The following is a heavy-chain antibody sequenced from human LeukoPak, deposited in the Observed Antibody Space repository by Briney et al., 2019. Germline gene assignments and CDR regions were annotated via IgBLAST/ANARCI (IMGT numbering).Heavy chain of an antibody. J-gene: IGHJ4*02. CDR2: IYYSGST. Sequence: PSETPSLTCTVSGGCISSYYWSCGRQPPGKGLEWIGYIYYSGSTNYNPSLKSRVTISVDTSKNQFSLKLSSVTAADTAVYYCARHSSGGNPDFDYWGQGTLVTVSS. D-gene: IGHD4-23*01. CDR3: ARHSSGGNPDFDY. V-gene: IGHV4-59*08. CDR1: GGCISSYY.